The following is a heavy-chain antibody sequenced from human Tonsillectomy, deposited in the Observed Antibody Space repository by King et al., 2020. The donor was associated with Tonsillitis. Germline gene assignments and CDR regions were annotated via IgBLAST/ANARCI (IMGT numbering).Heavy chain of an antibody. D-gene: IGHD3-22*01. J-gene: IGHJ4*02. CDR3: ARGRYYYDRSGFYPPFDF. CDR2: IYTSGST. CDR1: RGSISSGSYY. V-gene: IGHV4-61*02. Sequence: QLQESGPGLVKPSQTLSLICTVSRGSISSGSYYWSWIRQPAGKGLEWIGRIYTSGSTNYNPSLKSRVTMSVDTSKNNFSLKLSSVTAADTAVYYCARGRYYYDRSGFYPPFDFWGQGTLVTVSS.